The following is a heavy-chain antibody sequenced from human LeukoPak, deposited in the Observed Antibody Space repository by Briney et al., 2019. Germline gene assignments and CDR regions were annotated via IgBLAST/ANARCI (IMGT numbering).Heavy chain of an antibody. D-gene: IGHD1-26*01. J-gene: IGHJ3*01. V-gene: IGHV5-51*01. CDR3: GMSGDRVPLEDDVFDV. CDR2: IYPGDSGP. CDR1: GYSFTSYC. Sequence: GESLKISCKVSGYSFTSYCIGWVRQMPGKGLEWMGIIYPGDSGPTYSPSFQGQVTISVDKSINTAYLQWSSPQASDTAMYYCGMSGDRVPLEDDVFDVWGQGTMVTVST.